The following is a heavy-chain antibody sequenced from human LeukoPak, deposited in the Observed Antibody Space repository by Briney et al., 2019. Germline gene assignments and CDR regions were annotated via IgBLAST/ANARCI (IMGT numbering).Heavy chain of an antibody. CDR1: GFTFSSYS. D-gene: IGHD1-26*01. Sequence: GGSLRLSCAASGFTFSSYSMNWVRQAPGKGLEWVSYISSSSTTIYYADSVKGRFTISRDNAKNSLYLQMNSLRAEDTAVYYCARDGGSYFGYDAFDIWGQGTMVTVSS. CDR2: ISSSSTTI. V-gene: IGHV3-48*01. J-gene: IGHJ3*02. CDR3: ARDGGSYFGYDAFDI.